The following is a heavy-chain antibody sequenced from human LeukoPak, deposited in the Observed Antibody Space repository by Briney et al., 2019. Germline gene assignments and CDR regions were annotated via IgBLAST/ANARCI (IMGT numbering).Heavy chain of an antibody. CDR1: GYTLTGYY. D-gene: IGHD6-13*01. CDR2: INPNGGGT. J-gene: IGHJ6*03. Sequence: ASVKVSCKASGYTLTGYYMHWVRQAPGQGLEWMGWINPNGGGTNYAQKFQGRVTMTRDTSISTAYMELSRLRSDDTAVYYCASGTYSSSWYGDYYYYYMDVWGKGTTVTVSS. V-gene: IGHV1-2*02. CDR3: ASGTYSSSWYGDYYYYYMDV.